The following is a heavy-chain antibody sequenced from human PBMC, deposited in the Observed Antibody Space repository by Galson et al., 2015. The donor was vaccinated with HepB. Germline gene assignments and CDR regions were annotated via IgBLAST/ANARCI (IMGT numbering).Heavy chain of an antibody. CDR2: INTNTGNP. J-gene: IGHJ5*02. CDR1: GYTFTSYA. D-gene: IGHD2-21*01. Sequence: SVKVSCKASGYTFTSYAMNWVRQAPGQGLEWMGWINTNTGNPTYAQGFTGRFVFSLDTSVSTAYLQISSLKAEDTAVYYCARGPRGRVILWGNWFDPWGQGTLVTVSS. CDR3: ARGPRGRVILWGNWFDP. V-gene: IGHV7-4-1*02.